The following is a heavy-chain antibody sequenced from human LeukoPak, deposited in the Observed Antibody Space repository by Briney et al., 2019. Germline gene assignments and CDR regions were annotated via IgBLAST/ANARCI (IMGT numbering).Heavy chain of an antibody. Sequence: PSETLSLTCNVSGGSISSYYWSWIRQPPGKGLEWIGYIYYTGSTNYNPSLKSRVTISVDTSKNQLSLKLRSVTAADTAVYYCARDDRRYCSGGTCYSRDYWGQGTLVTVSS. CDR3: ARDDRRYCSGGTCYSRDY. V-gene: IGHV4-59*12. J-gene: IGHJ4*02. CDR1: GGSISSYY. D-gene: IGHD2-15*01. CDR2: IYYTGST.